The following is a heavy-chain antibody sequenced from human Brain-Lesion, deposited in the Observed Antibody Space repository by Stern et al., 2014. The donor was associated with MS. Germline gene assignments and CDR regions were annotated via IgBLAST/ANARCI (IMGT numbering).Heavy chain of an antibody. V-gene: IGHV4-61*02. CDR1: GGSISSGGYY. CDR3: ARGRVVPGFQYYATDV. D-gene: IGHD2-2*01. Sequence: VQLEESGPGLVKPSQTLSLSCTVSGGSISSGGYYWSWIRQPAGKGLEWIGRIFNSGSTSYNPSLKSRVTISIDKHQNQLSLGLTSMTAADTAVYYCARGRVVPGFQYYATDVWGQGTTVIVSS. J-gene: IGHJ6*02. CDR2: IFNSGST.